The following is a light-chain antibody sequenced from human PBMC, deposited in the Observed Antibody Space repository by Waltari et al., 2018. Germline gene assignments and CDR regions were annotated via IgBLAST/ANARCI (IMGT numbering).Light chain of an antibody. V-gene: IGKV1-9*01. CDR1: RGISSY. CDR3: QQVNTYSWT. Sequence: DIHLTQSPSYLSASVGDRVTITCRASRGISSYWAWYQQKPGKAPKLLIYAASTLQSGVPLRFSGSGSGTEFTLTISSLQPEDFATYYCQQVNTYSWTFGQGTKVEIK. J-gene: IGKJ1*01. CDR2: AAS.